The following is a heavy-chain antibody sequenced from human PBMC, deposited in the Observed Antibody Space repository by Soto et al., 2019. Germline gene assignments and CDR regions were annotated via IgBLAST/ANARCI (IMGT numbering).Heavy chain of an antibody. V-gene: IGHV1-69*01. Sequence: QVQLVQSGAEVKKSGSSVKVSCKASGGTFSSYAISWVRQAPGQGLEWMGGIIPIFGSVKYAQKFQGRVTITADESTSTAYMVLSSLRSDDTAVYFCARAATVVIFNQGHGYGMDVWGQGTKVTVSS. J-gene: IGHJ6*02. CDR1: GGTFSSYA. D-gene: IGHD4-17*01. CDR3: ARAATVVIFNQGHGYGMDV. CDR2: IIPIFGSV.